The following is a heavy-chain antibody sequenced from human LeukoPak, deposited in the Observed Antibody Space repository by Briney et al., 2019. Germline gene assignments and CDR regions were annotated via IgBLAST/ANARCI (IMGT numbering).Heavy chain of an antibody. CDR2: IYYSGST. Sequence: SETLSLTCTVSGGSISSSSYYWGWIRQPPGKGLEWIGSIYYSGSTYYNPSLKSRVTISVDTSKNQFSLKLSSVTAADTAVYYCARDSSGYYYNGAFDIWGQGTMVTVSS. J-gene: IGHJ3*02. V-gene: IGHV4-39*07. D-gene: IGHD3-22*01. CDR3: ARDSSGYYYNGAFDI. CDR1: GGSISSSSYY.